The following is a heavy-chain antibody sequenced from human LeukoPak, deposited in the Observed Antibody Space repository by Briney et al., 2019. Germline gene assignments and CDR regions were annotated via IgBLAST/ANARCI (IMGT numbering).Heavy chain of an antibody. CDR2: IYYSGST. J-gene: IGHJ4*02. CDR1: GGSISSSSYY. Sequence: SETLSLTCTVSGGSISSSSYYWGWIRQPPGKGLEWIGSIYYSGSTYYNPSLKSRVTISVDTSKNQFSLKLSSVTAADTAVYYCAREYYDFWSGYSSVDYWGQGTLVTVSS. CDR3: AREYYDFWSGYSSVDY. V-gene: IGHV4-39*07. D-gene: IGHD3-3*01.